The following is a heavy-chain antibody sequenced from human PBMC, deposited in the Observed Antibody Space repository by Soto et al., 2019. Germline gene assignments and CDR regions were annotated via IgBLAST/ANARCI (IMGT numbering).Heavy chain of an antibody. D-gene: IGHD5-18*01. CDR3: ARGYMTIHYYYGMDV. CDR1: GFTFSGYA. CDR2: ISGSGAST. V-gene: IGHV3-23*01. Sequence: PGGSLRLSCAASGFTFSGYAVTWVRQAPGKGLEWVSAISGSGASTYYADSVKGRFTISRDNSKNTLYLQMNSLRAEDTAVYYCARGYMTIHYYYGMDVWGQGTTVTVSS. J-gene: IGHJ6*02.